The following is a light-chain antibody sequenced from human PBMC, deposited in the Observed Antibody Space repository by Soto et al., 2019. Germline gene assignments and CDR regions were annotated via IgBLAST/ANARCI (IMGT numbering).Light chain of an antibody. V-gene: IGLV2-23*01. Sequence: QSALTQPASVSGSPGQSITISCTGTSSDVGRYNLVSWYQQHPGKAPKFMIYEATKRPSGVSNRFSGSKSGNTASLTISGLQAEDEADYYCCSYAGSSTYVFGTGTKLTVL. CDR1: SSDVGRYNL. J-gene: IGLJ1*01. CDR2: EAT. CDR3: CSYAGSSTYV.